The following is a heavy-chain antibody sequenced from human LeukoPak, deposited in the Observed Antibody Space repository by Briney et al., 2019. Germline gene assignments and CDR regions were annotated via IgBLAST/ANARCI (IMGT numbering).Heavy chain of an antibody. V-gene: IGHV1-24*01. CDR2: FDPEDGET. D-gene: IGHD6-13*01. CDR3: ATARIAAAGKFDY. J-gene: IGHJ4*02. CDR1: GYTLTELS. Sequence: ASVKVSCKVSGYTLTELSMHWVRQAPGKGLEWMGGFDPEDGETIYAQKFQGRVTMTEDTSTDTAYTELSSLRSEDAAVYYCATARIAAAGKFDYWGQGTLVTVSS.